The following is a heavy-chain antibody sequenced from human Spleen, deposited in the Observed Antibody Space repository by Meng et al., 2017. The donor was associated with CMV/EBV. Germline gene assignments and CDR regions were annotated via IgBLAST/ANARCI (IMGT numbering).Heavy chain of an antibody. V-gene: IGHV3-48*04. CDR2: LSFSGSTG. D-gene: IGHD3-3*01. CDR1: GFTFSDYS. J-gene: IGHJ4*02. Sequence: GESLKISCAASGFTFSDYSMNWVRQAPGKGLEWVSYLSFSGSTGYYADSVRGRFTISRDNAKNSLYLQMNSLRAEDTAMYYCARDSYYDFWSGYLLGFWGQGTLVTSPQ. CDR3: ARDSYYDFWSGYLLGF.